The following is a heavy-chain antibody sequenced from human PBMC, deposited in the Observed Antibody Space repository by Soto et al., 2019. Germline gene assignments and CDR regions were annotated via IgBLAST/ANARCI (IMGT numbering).Heavy chain of an antibody. Sequence: GASVKXSCKASGYTFTSYAMHWVRQAPGQRLEWMGWINAGNGNTKYSQKLQGRVTMTTDTSTSTAYMELRSLRSDDTAVYYCARVRAAASPFDPWGQGTLVTVS. D-gene: IGHD6-13*01. CDR1: GYTFTSYA. J-gene: IGHJ5*02. V-gene: IGHV1-3*01. CDR3: ARVRAAASPFDP. CDR2: INAGNGNT.